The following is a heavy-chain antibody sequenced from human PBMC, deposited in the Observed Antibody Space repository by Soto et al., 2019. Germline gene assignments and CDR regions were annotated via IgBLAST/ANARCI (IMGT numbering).Heavy chain of an antibody. D-gene: IGHD3-16*02. V-gene: IGHV3-15*07. J-gene: IGHJ4*02. CDR3: TTSAEMSTIYRY. CDR2: IKKSIDGGTT. CDR1: GFTFSNAW. Sequence: EVQLVESGGGLVKPGESLRLSCAAAGFTFSNAWMNWVRQAPGKGLEWVGRIKKSIDGGTTDYAAPVKGRFTISRDDSENTLYLQMNSLRTEDTAVYYCTTSAEMSTIYRYWGQGALVTVSS.